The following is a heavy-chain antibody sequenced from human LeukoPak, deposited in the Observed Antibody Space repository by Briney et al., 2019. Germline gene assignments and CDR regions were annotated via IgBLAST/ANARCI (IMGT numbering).Heavy chain of an antibody. J-gene: IGHJ3*02. CDR2: ISSSSSTI. CDR3: ARAQRITIFGVVIQDAFDI. Sequence: GGSLTLSCAASGFTFSSYSMNWVRQAPGKGLEWVSYISSSSSTIYYADPVKGRFTISRDNAKNSLYLQMNSLRDEDTGVYYCARAQRITIFGVVIQDAFDIWGQGTMVTVSS. CDR1: GFTFSSYS. V-gene: IGHV3-48*02. D-gene: IGHD3-3*01.